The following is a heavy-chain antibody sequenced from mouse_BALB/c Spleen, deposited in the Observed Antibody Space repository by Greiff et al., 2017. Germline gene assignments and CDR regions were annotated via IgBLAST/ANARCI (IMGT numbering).Heavy chain of an antibody. CDR2: IDPANGNT. V-gene: IGHV14-3*02. CDR3: ANYGSRKTYFDY. D-gene: IGHD1-1*01. J-gene: IGHJ2*01. Sequence: EVQLQQSGAELVKPGASVKLSCTASGFNIKDTYMHWVKQRPEQGLEWIGRIDPANGNTKYDPKFQGKATITADTSSNTAYLQLSSLTSEDTAVYYCANYGSRKTYFDYWGQGTTLTVSS. CDR1: GFNIKDTY.